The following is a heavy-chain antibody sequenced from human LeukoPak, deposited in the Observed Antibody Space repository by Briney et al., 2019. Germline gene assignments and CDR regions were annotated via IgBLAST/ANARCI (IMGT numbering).Heavy chain of an antibody. D-gene: IGHD4-23*01. CDR1: GFTVSSNY. J-gene: IGHJ4*02. CDR2: IYSAGRT. CDR3: ASDPGYGGNSNGY. V-gene: IGHV3-53*01. Sequence: GGSLRLSCAASGFTVSSNYMSWVRQAPGKGLEWVSVIYSAGRTYYADSVKGRFTISRDNSKNTLFLQMNSLRAEDTAVYYCASDPGYGGNSNGYWGQGTLVTVSS.